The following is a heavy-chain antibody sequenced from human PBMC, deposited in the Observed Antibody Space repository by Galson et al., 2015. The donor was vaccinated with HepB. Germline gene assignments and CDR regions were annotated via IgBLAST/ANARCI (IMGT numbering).Heavy chain of an antibody. V-gene: IGHV3-30*03. J-gene: IGHJ4*02. CDR2: ISYDGSNK. CDR3: ARVVKGSGWYFDY. CDR1: GFTFSSYG. Sequence: SLRLSCAASGFTFSSYGMHWVRQAPGKGLEWVAVISYDGSNKYYADSVKGRFTISRDNSKNTLYLQMNSLRAEDTAVYYCARVVKGSGWYFDYWGQGTLVTVSS. D-gene: IGHD6-19*01.